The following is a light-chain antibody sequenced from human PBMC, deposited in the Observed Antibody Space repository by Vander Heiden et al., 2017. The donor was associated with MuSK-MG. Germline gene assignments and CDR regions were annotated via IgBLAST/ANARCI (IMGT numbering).Light chain of an antibody. CDR1: QSVSSSY. CDR2: GAS. J-gene: IGKJ4*01. CDR3: QQDGSSPRLT. Sequence: EIVLTQSPGTLSLSPGERATLSCRASQSVSSSYLAWYQHKPGQAPRLLIYGASSRATGIPDRFSGSGSGTDFTLTISRLEPEDFAVYYCQQDGSSPRLTFRGGTKVEIK. V-gene: IGKV3-20*01.